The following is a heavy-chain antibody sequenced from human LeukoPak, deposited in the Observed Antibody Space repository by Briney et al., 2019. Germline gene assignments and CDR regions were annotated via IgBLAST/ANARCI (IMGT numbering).Heavy chain of an antibody. CDR2: YYTSESI. D-gene: IGHD6-19*01. J-gene: IGHJ4*02. Sequence: SETLSLTCTVSGDSISSSSYYGSWFPRPAARGPEWHGHYYTSESINSNPSLKSRVTMSVDTSKKQFSLKLSSVTAADTAVYYCARRPRGYSRGWYSVHWGQGILVTVSS. CDR1: GDSISSSSYY. CDR3: ARRPRGYSRGWYSVH. V-gene: IGHV4-61*09.